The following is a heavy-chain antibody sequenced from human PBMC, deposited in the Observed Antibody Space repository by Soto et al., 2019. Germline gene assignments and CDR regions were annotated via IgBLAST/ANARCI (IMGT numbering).Heavy chain of an antibody. V-gene: IGHV1-69*08. CDR3: ARDSPIGSTFSGYDAIDY. CDR1: GGTFSNDI. J-gene: IGHJ4*02. CDR2: IIPLLDVA. Sequence: QVQLVQSGAEVKKPGSSVKVSCKTSGGTFSNDIITWVRQAPGQGLEWMGRIIPLLDVADYAQKFQGRVTITADKSTGTAYMELNRLRSEDTAVYYCARDSPIGSTFSGYDAIDYWGQGTLVTVSS. D-gene: IGHD5-12*01.